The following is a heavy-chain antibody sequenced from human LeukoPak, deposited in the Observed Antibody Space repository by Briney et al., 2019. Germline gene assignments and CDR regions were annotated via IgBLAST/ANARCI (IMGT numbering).Heavy chain of an antibody. J-gene: IGHJ3*02. CDR2: IDYSGST. D-gene: IGHD2-21*02. CDR3: ARHDLAHCGDDCYSGAFDI. Sequence: PSETLSLTCTVSGGSISSSTYYWGWIRQPRGKGLEWIGSIDYSGSTYYNPSLKSRVTISVDTSKNQFSLRLSSVTAADTAVYYCARHDLAHCGDDCYSGAFDICGQGTMVTVSS. CDR1: GGSISSSTYY. V-gene: IGHV4-39*01.